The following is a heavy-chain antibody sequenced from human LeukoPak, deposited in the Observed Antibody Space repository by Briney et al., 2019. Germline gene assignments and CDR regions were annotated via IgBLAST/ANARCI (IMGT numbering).Heavy chain of an antibody. J-gene: IGHJ4*02. D-gene: IGHD3-22*01. CDR2: IIPIFGTA. CDR3: ASGLLLGYYDSSGYQGAADY. V-gene: IGHV1-69*05. Sequence: GASVKLSCKASGGTFSSYAISWVRQAPGQGLEWMGGIIPIFGTASYAQKFQGRVTITTDESTSTAYMELSSLRSEDTAVYYCASGLLLGYYDSSGYQGAADYWGQGTLVTVSS. CDR1: GGTFSSYA.